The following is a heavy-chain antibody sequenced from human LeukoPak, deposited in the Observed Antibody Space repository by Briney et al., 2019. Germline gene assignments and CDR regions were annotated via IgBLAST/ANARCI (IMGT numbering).Heavy chain of an antibody. V-gene: IGHV4-59*01. CDR3: ARVLGSWYGGFDY. J-gene: IGHJ4*02. D-gene: IGHD6-13*01. CDR1: GGSISSYY. Sequence: PSETLSLTCTVSGGSISSYYWSWIRQPPGKGLEWIGYIYYSGSTNYNPSLKSRVTISVDTSKNQFSLKLSSVTAADTAVYYCARVLGSWYGGFDYWGQGTPVTVSS. CDR2: IYYSGST.